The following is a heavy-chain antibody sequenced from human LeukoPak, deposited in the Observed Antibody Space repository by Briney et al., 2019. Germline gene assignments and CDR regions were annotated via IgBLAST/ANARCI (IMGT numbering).Heavy chain of an antibody. D-gene: IGHD3-3*01. J-gene: IGHJ4*02. Sequence: SETLSLTCTVSGGSISSYYWSWIRQPPGKGLEWIGYIYYSGSTNYNPSLKSRVTISVDTSKNQFSLKLSSVTAADTAVYYCAKEHTIFGVAPDFDYWGQGTLVTVSS. CDR2: IYYSGST. V-gene: IGHV4-59*12. CDR1: GGSISSYY. CDR3: AKEHTIFGVAPDFDY.